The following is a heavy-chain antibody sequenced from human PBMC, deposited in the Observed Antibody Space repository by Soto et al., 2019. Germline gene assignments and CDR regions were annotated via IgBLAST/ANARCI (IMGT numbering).Heavy chain of an antibody. Sequence: GGSLRLSCAASGFNFSSYAMSWVRQAPGRGLEWVSAISGSGSTTFYADSVKGRFTISRDDSKNTVYLQMNRLRAEDTALYYCARSHYGSGSYYNPGDFWGQGTMVTVSS. CDR3: ARSHYGSGSYYNPGDF. CDR1: GFNFSSYA. V-gene: IGHV3-23*01. D-gene: IGHD3-10*01. CDR2: ISGSGSTT. J-gene: IGHJ3*01.